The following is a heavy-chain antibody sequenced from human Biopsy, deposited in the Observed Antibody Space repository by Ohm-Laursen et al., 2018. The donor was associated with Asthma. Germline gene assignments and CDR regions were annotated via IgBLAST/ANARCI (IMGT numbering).Heavy chain of an antibody. CDR2: ISPDGRSA. V-gene: IGHV3-NL1*01. CDR3: VKDTGEDRGGYYTFDV. J-gene: IGHJ3*01. Sequence: SLRLSCAASGFTFSSYGMHWVRQAPGKGLEWVSTISPDGRSAHGPDSFRGRFTISRDNSRDTLYLQMRSLRADDTAVYYCVKDTGEDRGGYYTFDVWGQGTKVTVSS. D-gene: IGHD3-22*01. CDR1: GFTFSSYG.